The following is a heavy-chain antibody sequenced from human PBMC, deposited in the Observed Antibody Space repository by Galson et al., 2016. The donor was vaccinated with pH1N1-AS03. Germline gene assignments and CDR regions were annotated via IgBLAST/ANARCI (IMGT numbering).Heavy chain of an antibody. J-gene: IGHJ6*02. V-gene: IGHV3-30*02. D-gene: IGHD2/OR15-2a*01. CDR3: AKDGASMRFDMDG. Sequence: SLRLSCAASGFTFSATNMHWVRPGPGKGLEWLALIYLDGGLNAYADSVKGRFSISRDNSDNMVYLQMNNLRPDDSGLYYCAKDGASMRFDMDGWGQGTAVTVSS. CDR1: GFTFSATN. CDR2: IYLDGGLN.